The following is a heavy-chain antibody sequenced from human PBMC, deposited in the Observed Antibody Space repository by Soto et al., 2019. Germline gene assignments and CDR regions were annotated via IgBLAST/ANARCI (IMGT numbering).Heavy chain of an antibody. D-gene: IGHD2-2*01. J-gene: IGHJ4*02. Sequence: SGPTLVNPTQTLTLTCTFSGFSLSTSGVGVGWIRQPPGKALEWLALIYWDDDKRCSPSLKSRLTITKDTSKNQVVLTMTNMDPVDTATYYCAHRPRDIVVVPAAPYFDYWGQGTLVTVSS. CDR2: IYWDDDK. CDR1: GFSLSTSGVG. CDR3: AHRPRDIVVVPAAPYFDY. V-gene: IGHV2-5*02.